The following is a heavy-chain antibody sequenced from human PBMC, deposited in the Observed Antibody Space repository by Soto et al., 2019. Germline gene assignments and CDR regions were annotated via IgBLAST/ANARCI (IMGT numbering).Heavy chain of an antibody. CDR3: ARIAAAGRNYYGMDV. V-gene: IGHV4-39*01. CDR2: IYYSGST. J-gene: IGHJ6*02. D-gene: IGHD6-13*01. Sequence: SETLSLTCTVSGGSISSSSYYWGWIRQPPGKGLEWIGSIYYSGSTYYNPSLKSRVTISVDTSKNQFSLKLSSVTAADTAVYYCARIAAAGRNYYGMDVWGQGTTVTVSS. CDR1: GGSISSSSYY.